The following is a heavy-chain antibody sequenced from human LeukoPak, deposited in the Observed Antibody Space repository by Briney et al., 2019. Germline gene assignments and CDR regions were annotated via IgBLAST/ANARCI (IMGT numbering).Heavy chain of an antibody. CDR1: GGSFSGYY. Sequence: SETLSLTCAVYGGSFSGYYWSWIRQPPGKGLEWIGEINHSGSTNYNPSLKSRVTISVDTSKNQFSLKLSSVTAADMAVYYCARATTPHYGSAKNWFDPWGQGTLVTVS. CDR3: ARATTPHYGSAKNWFDP. D-gene: IGHD3-10*01. V-gene: IGHV4-34*01. CDR2: INHSGST. J-gene: IGHJ5*02.